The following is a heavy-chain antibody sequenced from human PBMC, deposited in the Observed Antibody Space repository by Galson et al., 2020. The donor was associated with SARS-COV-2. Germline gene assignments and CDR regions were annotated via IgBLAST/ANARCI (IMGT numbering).Heavy chain of an antibody. V-gene: IGHV3-33*01. D-gene: IGHD5-18*01. J-gene: IGHJ6*03. CDR1: GFTFSSYG. Sequence: SCAASGFTFSSYGMLWVRQAPGKGLEWVAVIWYDGSNKYYADSVKGRFTISRDNSKNTLYLQMNSLRAEDTAVYYCAREYVDTAMAEYYYYYMDVWGKGTTVTVSS. CDR3: AREYVDTAMAEYYYYYMDV. CDR2: IWYDGSNK.